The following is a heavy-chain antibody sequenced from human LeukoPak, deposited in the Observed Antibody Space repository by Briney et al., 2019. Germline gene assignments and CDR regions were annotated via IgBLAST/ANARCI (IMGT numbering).Heavy chain of an antibody. Sequence: SETLSLTCAVYGGSFSGYYWSLIRQPPGKGLEWIGEINHSGSTNYNPSLKSRVTISVDTSKNQFSLKLSSVTAADTAVYYCARGIRDYDSSGIDYWGQGTLVTVSS. D-gene: IGHD3-22*01. CDR3: ARGIRDYDSSGIDY. J-gene: IGHJ4*02. CDR1: GGSFSGYY. V-gene: IGHV4-34*01. CDR2: INHSGST.